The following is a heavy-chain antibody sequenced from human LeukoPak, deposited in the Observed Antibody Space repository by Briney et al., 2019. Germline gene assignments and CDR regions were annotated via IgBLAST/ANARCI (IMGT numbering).Heavy chain of an antibody. CDR1: GGAFSSYA. J-gene: IGHJ6*04. CDR2: IIPIFGTA. Sequence: SVKVSCKASGGAFSSYAISWVRQAPGQGLEWMGGIIPIFGTANYAQKFQGRVTIAADESTSTAYMELSSLRSEDTAVYYCASWWLRPGRHYYYYYGMDVWGKGTTVTVSS. D-gene: IGHD5-12*01. V-gene: IGHV1-69*13. CDR3: ASWWLRPGRHYYYYYGMDV.